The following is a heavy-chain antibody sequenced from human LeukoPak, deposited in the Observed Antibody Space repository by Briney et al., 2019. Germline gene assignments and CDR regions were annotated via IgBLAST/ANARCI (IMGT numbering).Heavy chain of an antibody. D-gene: IGHD3-22*01. V-gene: IGHV4-59*08. J-gene: IGHJ4*02. CDR2: IYYSGST. Sequence: SETLSLTCSVSGGSISSNYWSWFRQPPGKGLEWIGYIYYSGSTTYNPSLKSRVTISVDTSKTQFSLKLTSVTAEDTAVYYCATYRSTSGYVDSWGQGTLVTVSS. CDR3: ATYRSTSGYVDS. CDR1: GGSISSNY.